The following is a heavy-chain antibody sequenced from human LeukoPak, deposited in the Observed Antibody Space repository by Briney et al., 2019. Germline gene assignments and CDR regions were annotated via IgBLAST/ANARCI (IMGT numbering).Heavy chain of an antibody. CDR2: MNPNSGNT. Sequence: ASVKVSCKASGYTFTSYDINWVRQATGQGLEWMGWMNPNSGNTGYARKFQGRVTMTRNTSRSTAYMELSSLRSEDTAVYYCARAEAWLRLNSYYYMDVWGKGTTVTISS. CDR1: GYTFTSYD. CDR3: ARAEAWLRLNSYYYMDV. J-gene: IGHJ6*03. V-gene: IGHV1-8*01. D-gene: IGHD5-12*01.